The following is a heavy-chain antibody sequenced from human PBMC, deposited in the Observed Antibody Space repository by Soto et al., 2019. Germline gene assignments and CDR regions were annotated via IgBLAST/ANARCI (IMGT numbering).Heavy chain of an antibody. CDR2: IYYSGST. CDR1: GGSISSGGYY. Sequence: NPSETLSLTCTVSGGSISSGGYYWSWIRQHPGKGLEWIGYIYYSGSTYYNPSLKSRVTISVDTSKNQFSLKLSSVTAADTAVYYCARGDSSGYFDYWGQGTLVTVSS. J-gene: IGHJ4*02. V-gene: IGHV4-31*03. D-gene: IGHD3-22*01. CDR3: ARGDSSGYFDY.